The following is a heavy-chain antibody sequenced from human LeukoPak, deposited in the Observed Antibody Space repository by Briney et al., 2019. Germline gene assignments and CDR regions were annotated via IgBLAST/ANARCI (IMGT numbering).Heavy chain of an antibody. CDR2: ISSSSYI. J-gene: IGHJ4*02. D-gene: IGHD3-10*01. Sequence: GGSLRLSCAASGFTFSSYSMNWVRQAPGKGLGWVSSISSSSYIYYADSVKGRFTISRDNAKNSLYLQMNSLRAEDTAVYYCARDLRSGFIAYWGQGTLVTVSS. V-gene: IGHV3-21*01. CDR1: GFTFSSYS. CDR3: ARDLRSGFIAY.